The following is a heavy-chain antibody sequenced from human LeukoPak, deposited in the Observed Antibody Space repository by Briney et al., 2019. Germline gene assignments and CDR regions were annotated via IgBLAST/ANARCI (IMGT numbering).Heavy chain of an antibody. CDR3: ARAHSGRRYFDY. CDR2: IIPIFGTA. CDR1: GGTFSSYA. V-gene: IGHV1-69*01. Sequence: ASVKVSCKASGGTFSSYAISWVRQAPGQGLEWMGGIIPIFGTANYAQKFQGRVTITADESTSTAYMELSSLRSEDTAVYYCARAHSGRRYFDYWGQGTLVTVSS. J-gene: IGHJ4*02. D-gene: IGHD6-19*01.